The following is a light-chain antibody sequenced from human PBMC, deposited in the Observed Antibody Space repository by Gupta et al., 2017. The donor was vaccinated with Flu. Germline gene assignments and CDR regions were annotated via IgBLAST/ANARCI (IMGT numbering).Light chain of an antibody. Sequence: QSATTQARSVSGSPGQSVTISCTGSSNDVGGSNRVSWYQQRPGKAPKLILYDVTERPSGVPDRFSGSKSGNTASLTISGLQADDEADYYCSSHAGRVTWVFGTGTTVTVL. J-gene: IGLJ1*01. CDR1: SNDVGGSNR. CDR3: SSHAGRVTWV. V-gene: IGLV2-11*01. CDR2: DVT.